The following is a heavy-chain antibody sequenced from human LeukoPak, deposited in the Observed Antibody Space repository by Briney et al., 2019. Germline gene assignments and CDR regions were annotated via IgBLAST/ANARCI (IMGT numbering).Heavy chain of an antibody. CDR3: ARGDTRYYYGIDV. J-gene: IGHJ6*02. Sequence: ASVKVSCTASGGTFSSYAISWVRQAPGQGLEWMGGIIPIFGTANYAQKFQGRVTITADESTSTAYMELSSLRSEDTAVYYCARGDTRYYYGIDVWGQGTTVTVSS. V-gene: IGHV1-69*01. D-gene: IGHD2-2*02. CDR1: GGTFSSYA. CDR2: IIPIFGTA.